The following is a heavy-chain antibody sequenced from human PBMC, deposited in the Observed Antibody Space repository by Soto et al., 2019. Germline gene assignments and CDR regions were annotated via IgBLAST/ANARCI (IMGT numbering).Heavy chain of an antibody. Sequence: GGSLRLSCAASGFTFSSYGMRWVRQAPGKGLEWVAVIWYDGSNKYYADSVKGRFTISRDNSKNTLYLQMNSLRAEDTAVYYCARESNPHGGLGYWGQGTLVTVSS. J-gene: IGHJ4*02. V-gene: IGHV3-33*01. CDR1: GFTFSSYG. CDR3: ARESNPHGGLGY. D-gene: IGHD6-25*01. CDR2: IWYDGSNK.